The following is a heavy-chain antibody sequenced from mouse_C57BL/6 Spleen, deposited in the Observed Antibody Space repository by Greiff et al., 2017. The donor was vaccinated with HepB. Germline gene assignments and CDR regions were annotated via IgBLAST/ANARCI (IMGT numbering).Heavy chain of an antibody. CDR3: ARTYGSSYAWCAY. V-gene: IGHV1-58*01. J-gene: IGHJ3*01. Sequence: VHVKQSGAELVRPGSSVKMSCKTSGYTFTSYGINWVKQRPGQGLEWIGYIYIGNGYTEYNEKFKGKATLTSDTSSSTAYMQLSSLTSEDSAIYFCARTYGSSYAWCAYWGQGTLVTVSA. CDR2: IYIGNGYT. CDR1: GYTFTSYG. D-gene: IGHD1-1*01.